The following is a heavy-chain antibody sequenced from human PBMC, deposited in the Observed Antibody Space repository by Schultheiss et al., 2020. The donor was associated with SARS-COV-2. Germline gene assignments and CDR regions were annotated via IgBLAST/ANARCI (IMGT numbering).Heavy chain of an antibody. Sequence: GGSLRLSFAASGFTFSSYAMHWVRQAPGKGLEWVAVISYDERNKYYAGSVKGRFTISRDNSKNTLYLQMNSLRAEDTAVYYCAKVDRVGPTGYFDHWGQGTLVTVSS. CDR1: GFTFSSYA. D-gene: IGHD1-26*01. CDR3: AKVDRVGPTGYFDH. CDR2: ISYDERNK. J-gene: IGHJ4*02. V-gene: IGHV3-30-3*02.